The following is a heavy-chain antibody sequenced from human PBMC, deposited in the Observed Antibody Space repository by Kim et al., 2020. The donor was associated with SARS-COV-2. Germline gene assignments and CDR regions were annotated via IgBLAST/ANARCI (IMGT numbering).Heavy chain of an antibody. CDR3: AIESFRYFAWLLCDFDY. V-gene: IGHV3-48*01. CDR2: ISSSSSTR. Sequence: GGSLRLSCAASGFTFSSYSMNWVRQAPGKGLEWVAYISSSSSTRYYADSAKGRFTISRDRAKNSMNRQINSLRAEATAASYGAIESFRYFAWLLCDFDY. J-gene: IGHJ4*01. CDR1: GFTFSSYS. D-gene: IGHD3-9*01.